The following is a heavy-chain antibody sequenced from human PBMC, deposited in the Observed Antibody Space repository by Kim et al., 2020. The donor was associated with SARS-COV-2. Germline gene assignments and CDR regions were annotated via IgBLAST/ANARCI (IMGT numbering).Heavy chain of an antibody. J-gene: IGHJ4*02. V-gene: IGHV3-48*02. CDR3: ASIYFGY. CDR2: TTTI. Sequence: TTTIYYADYVKGRFTISRDNAKNSLYLQVNGRRDEDTAVYYCASIYFGYWGQGTLVTVSS.